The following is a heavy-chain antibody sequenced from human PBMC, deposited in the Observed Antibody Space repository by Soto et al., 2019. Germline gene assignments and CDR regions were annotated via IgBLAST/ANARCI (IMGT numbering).Heavy chain of an antibody. D-gene: IGHD6-6*01. CDR1: GYSFTGHY. CDR2: VNLNTGGT. V-gene: IGHV1-2*02. J-gene: IGHJ6*02. Sequence: QVQHVQSGAEVKKPGDSVKVSCKASGYSFTGHYMHWVRRAPGQGLEWMGWVNLNTGGTDYAQEFQGRVTMTTATSSRTVYVEVTRLKFDDTAIYYCARDPSSFLGRVYGMDVWGQGTAVTVSS. CDR3: ARDPSSFLGRVYGMDV.